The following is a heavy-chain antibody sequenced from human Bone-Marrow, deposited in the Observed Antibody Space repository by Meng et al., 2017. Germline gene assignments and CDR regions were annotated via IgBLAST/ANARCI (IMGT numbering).Heavy chain of an antibody. CDR1: GFTFSDYY. Sequence: GESLKISCAASGFTFSDYYMNWVRQAPGKGLEWVSAISGSGGSTYYADSVKGRFTISRDNSKNTLYLQMNSLRAEDTAVYYCAKDPGGSGSYRQLTNWFDPWGQGTLVTASS. J-gene: IGHJ5*02. CDR2: ISGSGGST. D-gene: IGHD3-10*01. V-gene: IGHV3-23*01. CDR3: AKDPGGSGSYRQLTNWFDP.